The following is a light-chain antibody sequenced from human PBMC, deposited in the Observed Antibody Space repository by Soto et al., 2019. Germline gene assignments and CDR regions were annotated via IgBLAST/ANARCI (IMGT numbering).Light chain of an antibody. J-gene: IGLJ2*01. CDR2: DVS. V-gene: IGLV2-14*01. CDR3: SSYTSSSTLVV. Sequence: QSALTQPASVSGSPGQSITISCTGTSSDVGGYNYVSWDQQHPGKAPKLMIYDVSNRPSGVPNRFSGSKSGNTASLTISGLQAEDEADYYCSSYTSSSTLVVFGGGTKLTVL. CDR1: SSDVGGYNY.